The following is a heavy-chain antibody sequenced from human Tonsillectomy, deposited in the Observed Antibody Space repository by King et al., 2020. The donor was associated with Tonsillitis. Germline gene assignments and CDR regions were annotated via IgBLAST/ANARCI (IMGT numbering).Heavy chain of an antibody. V-gene: IGHV3-7*01. J-gene: IGHJ6*02. CDR2: IKQDGSEK. CDR1: GFAFSYYW. CDR3: ARHRTRDYYYYGMDV. Sequence: VQLVESGGGLVQPGGSLRLSCAASGFAFSYYWMTWVRQAPGKGLECVANIKQDGSEKYYVDSVKGRFTISRDNAKNSLYLQMKSLRAEDTAVYYWARHRTRDYYYYGMDVWGQRTTVTVSS. D-gene: IGHD1-14*01.